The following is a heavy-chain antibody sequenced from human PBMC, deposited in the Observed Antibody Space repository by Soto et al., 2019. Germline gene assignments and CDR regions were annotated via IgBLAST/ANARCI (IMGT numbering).Heavy chain of an antibody. D-gene: IGHD3-10*01. CDR1: GDSVSSNSAA. V-gene: IGHV6-1*01. Sequence: SQTLSLTCAISGDSVSSNSAAWNWIRQSPSRGLEWLGRTYYKSKWNNDYALSVKSRITINPDTSKNQFSLHLYSVTPEDTAVYYCTGITWFRGMDVWGQGSPGHRLL. CDR2: TYYKSKWNN. J-gene: IGHJ6*02. CDR3: TGITWFRGMDV.